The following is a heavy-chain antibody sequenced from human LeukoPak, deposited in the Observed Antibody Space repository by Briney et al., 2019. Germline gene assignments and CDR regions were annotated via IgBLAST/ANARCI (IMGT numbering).Heavy chain of an antibody. CDR1: GGSISSGSYY. CDR3: ARNSGSGRPYYYYYMDV. CDR2: IYTSGST. Sequence: SETLSLTCTVSGGSISSGSYYWSWIRQPAGKGLEWIGRIYTSGSTNYNPSLKSRVTISVDTSKNQFSLKLSSVTAADTAVYYCARNSGSGRPYYYYYMDVWGKGTTVTVSS. V-gene: IGHV4-61*02. J-gene: IGHJ6*03. D-gene: IGHD1-26*01.